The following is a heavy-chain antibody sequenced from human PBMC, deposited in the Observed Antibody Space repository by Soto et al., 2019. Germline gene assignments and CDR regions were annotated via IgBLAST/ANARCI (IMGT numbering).Heavy chain of an antibody. CDR3: ARVSQATYYYYGMDV. Sequence: NPSETLARTCAVPGDSICSNNWWSGVRQPPGKGLEWIGEIYHSGSTNYNPSRKSRVTISVDKSKNQFSLKLSSVTAADTAVYYCARVSQATYYYYGMDVWGKRPTVPVSS. J-gene: IGHJ6*04. CDR2: IYHSGST. CDR1: GDSICSNNW. V-gene: IGHV4-4*02. D-gene: IGHD3-16*02.